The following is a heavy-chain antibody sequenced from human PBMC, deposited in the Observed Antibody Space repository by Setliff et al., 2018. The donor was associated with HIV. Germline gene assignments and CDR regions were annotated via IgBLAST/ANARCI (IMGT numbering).Heavy chain of an antibody. CDR2: MNPNSGNT. Sequence: ASVKVSCKASGYTFTSYNINWVRQATGQGLEWVQQATGQGLEWMGWMNPNSGNTDYAQKLQGRVTITRNTSISTAYMELSSLRSEDTAVYYCARDIGYCSSTSCYHAFDIWGQGTMVTVSS. CDR1: GYTFTSYN. V-gene: IGHV1-8*03. J-gene: IGHJ3*02. CDR3: ARDIGYCSSTSCYHAFDI. D-gene: IGHD2-2*01.